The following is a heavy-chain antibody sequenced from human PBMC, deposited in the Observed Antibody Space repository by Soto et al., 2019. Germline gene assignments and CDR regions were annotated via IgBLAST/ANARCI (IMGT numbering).Heavy chain of an antibody. J-gene: IGHJ5*02. D-gene: IGHD2-2*02. CDR3: VPAAIEGWFDP. CDR1: GGSFSGYY. Sequence: SETLSLTCAVYGGSFSGYYWSWIRQPPGKGLEWIGEINHSGSTNYNPSLKSRVTISVDTSKNQFSLKLSSVTAADTAVYYCVPAAIEGWFDPWGQGTLVTVSS. CDR2: INHSGST. V-gene: IGHV4-34*01.